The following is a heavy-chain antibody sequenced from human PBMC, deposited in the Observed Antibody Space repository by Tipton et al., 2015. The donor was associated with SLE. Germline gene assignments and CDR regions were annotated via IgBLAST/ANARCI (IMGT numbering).Heavy chain of an antibody. J-gene: IGHJ4*02. CDR3: ARGEVD. Sequence: TLSLTCSVSGDSITSYYWGWFRQSTGRGLEWIGRVYSSGSANYNPALISRVSMSVDISKNQFFLTLRSVTAADTAVYFCARGEVDWGQGTLVTVSS. CDR2: VYSSGSA. CDR1: GDSITSYY. V-gene: IGHV4-4*07. D-gene: IGHD1-26*01.